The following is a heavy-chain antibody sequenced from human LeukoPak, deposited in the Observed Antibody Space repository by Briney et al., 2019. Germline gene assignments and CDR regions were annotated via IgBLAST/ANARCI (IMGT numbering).Heavy chain of an antibody. CDR2: IFESGKT. D-gene: IGHD6-13*01. J-gene: IGHJ4*02. Sequence: SETLSLTCSVSGASIGSGLYYWNWIRQPAGKGLEWIGRIFESGKTNYNPSLKSRVTISVDTSKNQFSLKLRSVTAIDTAVYYCASSSWLRDANFDNWGQGTLVTVSS. CDR1: GASIGSGLYY. V-gene: IGHV4-61*02. CDR3: ASSSWLRDANFDN.